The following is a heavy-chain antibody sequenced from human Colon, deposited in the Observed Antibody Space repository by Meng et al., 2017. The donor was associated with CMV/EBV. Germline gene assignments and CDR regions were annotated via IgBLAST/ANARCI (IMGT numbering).Heavy chain of an antibody. D-gene: IGHD3-22*01. Sequence: MYWVRQAQGKGLEWLSSISSSSSYIYHADSMKGRFTISRDNAKNSLYLQMNSLRAEDTAVYYCARDLAPQSDYYDSSGYYYLPKGFDYWGQGTLVTVSS. CDR3: ARDLAPQSDYYDSSGYYYLPKGFDY. CDR2: ISSSSSYI. V-gene: IGHV3-21*01. J-gene: IGHJ4*02.